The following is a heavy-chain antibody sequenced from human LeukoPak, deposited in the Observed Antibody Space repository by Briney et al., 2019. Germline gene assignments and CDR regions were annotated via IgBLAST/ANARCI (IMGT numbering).Heavy chain of an antibody. CDR3: AKEGSRSYGSGSYYPAPYFDY. J-gene: IGHJ4*02. V-gene: IGHV3-48*03. Sequence: GGSLRLSYAASGFTFSSYEMNWVRQAPGKGLEWVSYISSSGSTIYYADSVKGRFTISRDNSKNTLYLQMNSLRAEDTAVYYCAKEGSRSYGSGSYYPAPYFDYWGQGTLVTVSS. CDR2: ISSSGSTI. CDR1: GFTFSSYE. D-gene: IGHD3-10*01.